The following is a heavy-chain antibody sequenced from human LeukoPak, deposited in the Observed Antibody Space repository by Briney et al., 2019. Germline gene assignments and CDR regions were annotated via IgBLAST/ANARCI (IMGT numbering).Heavy chain of an antibody. V-gene: IGHV4-39*01. D-gene: IGHD6-13*01. Sequence: SETLSLTCTVSGGSISSSSYYWGWIRQPPGKGLEWIGSIYYSGSTYYNPSLKSRVTISVDTSKNQFSLKLSSVTAADTAVYYCARQDSSSWYHDYWGQGTLVTVSS. CDR2: IYYSGST. CDR3: ARQDSSSWYHDY. J-gene: IGHJ4*02. CDR1: GGSISSSSYY.